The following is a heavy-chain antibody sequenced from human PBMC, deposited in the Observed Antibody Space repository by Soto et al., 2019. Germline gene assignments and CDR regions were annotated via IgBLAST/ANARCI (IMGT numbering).Heavy chain of an antibody. CDR1: GGSISSYY. CDR3: ARLHTYGPGTYVWENCFDP. CDR2: IYYSGST. V-gene: IGHV4-59*08. J-gene: IGHJ5*02. D-gene: IGHD3-10*01. Sequence: SETLSLTCTVSGGSISSYYWNWIRQPPGKGLEWIGYIYYSGSTKYNPSLKSRVTISVDTSKNQFSLKLNSVTAADTAVYYCARLHTYGPGTYVWENCFDPWGQGTLVTVSS.